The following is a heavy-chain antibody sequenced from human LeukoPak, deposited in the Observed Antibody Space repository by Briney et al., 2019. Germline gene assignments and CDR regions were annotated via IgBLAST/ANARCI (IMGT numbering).Heavy chain of an antibody. CDR1: GGSISSYY. V-gene: IGHV4-59*01. Sequence: SETLSLTCTVSGGSISSYYWSWIRQPPGKGLEWIGYIYYSGSNNYNPSLKSRVTISVDTSKNQFSLKLSSVTAADTAVYYCARAQRFLEWLFYDYWGQGTLVTVSS. J-gene: IGHJ4*02. CDR3: ARAQRFLEWLFYDY. CDR2: IYYSGSN. D-gene: IGHD3-3*01.